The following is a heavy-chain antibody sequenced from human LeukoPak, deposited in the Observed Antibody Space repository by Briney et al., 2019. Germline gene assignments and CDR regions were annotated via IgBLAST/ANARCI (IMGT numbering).Heavy chain of an antibody. Sequence: ASVKVSCKASGYTFSSYDINWVRQAAGQGLEWMGWMNPKTGNTGFSQKFQGRVTITRDTSISTAYMELSRLTSEDTGVYYCTRGLPRDGLVVIAAANEYWGQGSLVTVSS. D-gene: IGHD2-2*01. CDR3: TRGLPRDGLVVIAAANEY. CDR2: MNPKTGNT. CDR1: GYTFSSYD. V-gene: IGHV1-8*03. J-gene: IGHJ4*02.